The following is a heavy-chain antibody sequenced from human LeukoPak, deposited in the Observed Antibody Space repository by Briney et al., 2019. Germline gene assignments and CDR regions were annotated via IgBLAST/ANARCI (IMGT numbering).Heavy chain of an antibody. Sequence: PSETLSLTCTVSGGSISSYYWSWIRQPAGKGLEWIGRIYTSGSTNYNPSLKSRVTMSVDTSKNQFSLKLSSVTAADTAVYYCARDYYYGSGNWFDPWGQGTLVTVSS. V-gene: IGHV4-4*07. J-gene: IGHJ5*02. D-gene: IGHD3-10*01. CDR3: ARDYYYGSGNWFDP. CDR1: GGSISSYY. CDR2: IYTSGST.